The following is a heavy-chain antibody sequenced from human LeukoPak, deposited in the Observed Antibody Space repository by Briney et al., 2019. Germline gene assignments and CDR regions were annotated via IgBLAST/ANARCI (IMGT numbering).Heavy chain of an antibody. CDR1: GFTFSSYG. J-gene: IGHJ4*02. CDR2: ISYDGSNK. Sequence: GGSLRLSCAASGFTFSSYGMHWVRQAPGKGLEWVAVISYDGSNKYYADSVKGRFTISRDNAKNSLYLQMNSLRAEDTALYYCAKGEYGSGSYDYWGQGTLVTVSS. D-gene: IGHD3-10*01. CDR3: AKGEYGSGSYDY. V-gene: IGHV3-30*18.